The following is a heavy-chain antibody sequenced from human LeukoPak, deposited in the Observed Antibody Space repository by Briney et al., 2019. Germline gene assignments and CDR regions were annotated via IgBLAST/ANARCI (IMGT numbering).Heavy chain of an antibody. J-gene: IGHJ3*02. CDR2: ISSSGSTI. CDR1: GFTFSNYY. D-gene: IGHD2-21*01. Sequence: PGGSLRLSCAASGFTFSNYYMSWIRQAPGKGLEWVSYISSSGSTIYYADSVKGRFTISRNNAKNSLYLQMNSLRAEDTAVYYCARDLFLANHDAFDIWGQGTMVTVSS. CDR3: ARDLFLANHDAFDI. V-gene: IGHV3-11*01.